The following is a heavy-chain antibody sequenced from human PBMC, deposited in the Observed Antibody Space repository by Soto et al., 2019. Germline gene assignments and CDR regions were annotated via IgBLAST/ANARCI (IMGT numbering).Heavy chain of an antibody. J-gene: IGHJ6*02. CDR3: AKIPSTITGTPYYYYAMDV. CDR2: IIPIFGTA. V-gene: IGHV1-69*06. Sequence: QVQLVQSGAEVKKPGSSVKVSCKASGGTFSSYAISWVRQAPGQGLEWMGGIIPIFGTANYAQKFQGRVTITADKSTSTAYMELGSLRSEDTAVYYCAKIPSTITGTPYYYYAMDVWGQGTTVTVSS. CDR1: GGTFSSYA. D-gene: IGHD1-20*01.